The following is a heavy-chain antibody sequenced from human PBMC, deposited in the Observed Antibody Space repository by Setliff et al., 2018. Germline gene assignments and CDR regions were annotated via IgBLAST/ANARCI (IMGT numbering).Heavy chain of an antibody. J-gene: IGHJ6*02. Sequence: GASVKVSCKASGYTFTDYGISWVRQAPGQGLEWMGWISPYTGNTFYAPQFQGRVIMTTDTSAKTAYMDLRSLRIEDMGIYYCARDGGINMVKTYYYGLDVWGQGTTVTVS. CDR2: ISPYTGNT. CDR1: GYTFTDYG. CDR3: ARDGGINMVKTYYYGLDV. V-gene: IGHV1-18*03. D-gene: IGHD1-20*01.